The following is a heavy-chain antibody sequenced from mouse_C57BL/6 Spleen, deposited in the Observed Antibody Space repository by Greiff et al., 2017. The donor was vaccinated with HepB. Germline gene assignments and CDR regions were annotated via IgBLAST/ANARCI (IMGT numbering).Heavy chain of an antibody. J-gene: IGHJ3*01. CDR3: ARKENWDAWFAY. D-gene: IGHD4-1*01. CDR1: GYAFSSSW. CDR2: IYPGDGDT. Sequence: VQLQQSGPELVKPGASVKISCKASGYAFSSSWMNWVKQRPGKGLEWIGRIYPGDGDTNYNGKFKGKATLTADKSSSTAYMQLSSLTSEDSAVYFCARKENWDAWFAYWGQGTLVTVSA. V-gene: IGHV1-82*01.